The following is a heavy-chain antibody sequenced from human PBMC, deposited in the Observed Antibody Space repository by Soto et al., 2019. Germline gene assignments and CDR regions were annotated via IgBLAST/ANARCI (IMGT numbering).Heavy chain of an antibody. CDR1: GFTFSNAW. V-gene: IGHV3-15*01. D-gene: IGHD3-10*01. CDR2: IKSKTDGGTT. CDR3: TTEAVVRGVIITITRDY. Sequence: EVQLVESGGGLVKPGGSLRLSCAASGFTFSNAWMSWVRQAPGKGLEWVGRIKSKTDGGTTDYAATVKGRFTISRDASKNRLYLQMNSLKTEDTAVYYCTTEAVVRGVIITITRDYWGQGTLVTVSS. J-gene: IGHJ4*02.